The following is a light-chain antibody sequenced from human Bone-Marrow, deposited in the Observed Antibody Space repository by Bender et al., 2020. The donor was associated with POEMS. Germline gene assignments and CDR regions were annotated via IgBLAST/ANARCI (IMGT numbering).Light chain of an antibody. Sequence: QSALTQPRSVSGSPGQSVTISCTGSNSDVGAYNFVSWYQQHPGKAPKLIIYDVNERPSGVPDRFSGSKSDNTASLTISGLQAEDEADYYCSSYTSSETVIFGGGTKLTVL. V-gene: IGLV2-11*01. CDR1: NSDVGAYNF. CDR2: DVN. CDR3: SSYTSSETVI. J-gene: IGLJ2*01.